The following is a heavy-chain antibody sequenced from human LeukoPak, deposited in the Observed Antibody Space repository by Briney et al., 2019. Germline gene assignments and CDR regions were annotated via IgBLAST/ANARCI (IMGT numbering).Heavy chain of an antibody. CDR2: ISGSGGST. J-gene: IGHJ3*02. D-gene: IGHD2-15*01. V-gene: IGHV3-23*01. CDR1: GFTFSSYA. Sequence: PGGSLRLSCAASGFTFSSYAMSWVRQAPGKGLEWVSAISGSGGSTYYADSVKGRFTISRDNSKNTLYLQMNSLRAEDTAVYYCARDVWGYCSGGSCSADAFDIWGQGTMVTVSS. CDR3: ARDVWGYCSGGSCSADAFDI.